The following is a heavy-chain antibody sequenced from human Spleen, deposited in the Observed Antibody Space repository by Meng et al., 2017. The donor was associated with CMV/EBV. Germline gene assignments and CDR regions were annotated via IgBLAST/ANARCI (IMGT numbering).Heavy chain of an antibody. CDR3: ARDGGAAAVDY. J-gene: IGHJ4*02. CDR1: GGSFSGYY. D-gene: IGHD6-13*01. V-gene: IGHV4-34*09. CDR2: INHSGST. Sequence: LRLSCAVYGGSFSGYYWSWIRQPPGKGLEWIGEINHSGSTYYNPSLKSRVTISADTSKNQFSLKLNSVTAADTAVYYCARDGGAAAVDYWGQGTLVTVSS.